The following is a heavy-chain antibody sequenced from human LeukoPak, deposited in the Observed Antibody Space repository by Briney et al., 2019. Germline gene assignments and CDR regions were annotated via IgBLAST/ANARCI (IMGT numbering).Heavy chain of an antibody. Sequence: GGSLRLSYAASGFTVSSNYMSWVRQAPGKGLEWVSVIYSGGSTYYADSVKGRFTISRDNSKNTLYLQMNSLRAEDTAVYYCARGLTISYAFDIWGQGTMVTVSS. V-gene: IGHV3-66*02. D-gene: IGHD3-3*01. CDR3: ARGLTISYAFDI. J-gene: IGHJ3*02. CDR1: GFTVSSNY. CDR2: IYSGGST.